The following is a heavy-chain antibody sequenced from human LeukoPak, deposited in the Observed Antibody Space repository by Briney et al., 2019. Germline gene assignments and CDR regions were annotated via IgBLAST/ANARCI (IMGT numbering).Heavy chain of an antibody. CDR1: GFTFSNSW. CDR2: IKEDGSDK. J-gene: IGHJ4*02. V-gene: IGHV3-7*01. D-gene: IGHD1-26*01. CDR3: AALGQWENDY. Sequence: GGSLRLSCLASGFTFSNSWMTWVRQAPGRGLEWMANIKEDGSDKQYVDSVKGRFTISRDNGKNSVSLQMNGLRVEDTAVYYCAALGQWENDYWGQGILVTVSS.